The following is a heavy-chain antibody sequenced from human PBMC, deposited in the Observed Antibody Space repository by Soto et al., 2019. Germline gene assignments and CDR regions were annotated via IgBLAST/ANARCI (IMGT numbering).Heavy chain of an antibody. CDR1: RFTLYSSA. D-gene: IGHD2-2*01. CDR2: ISYDGSNK. CDR3: AREGCSSTSCYSSYYGMDV. Sequence: SSAACRFTLYSSAMHWVLQATGKGLEWVAVISYDGSNKYYADSVKGRFTISRDNSKNTLYLQMNSLRAEDTAVYYCAREGCSSTSCYSSYYGMDVCAQGTTVTVSS. J-gene: IGHJ6*02. V-gene: IGHV3-30-3*01.